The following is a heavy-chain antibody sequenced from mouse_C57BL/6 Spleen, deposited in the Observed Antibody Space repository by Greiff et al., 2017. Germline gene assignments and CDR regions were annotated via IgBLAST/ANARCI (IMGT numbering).Heavy chain of an antibody. J-gene: IGHJ4*01. V-gene: IGHV1-82*01. D-gene: IGHD3-3*01. CDR2: IYPGDGDT. CDR3: ASGDPYAMDY. Sequence: VQGVESGPELVKPGASVKISCKASGYAFSRSWMNWVKQRPGKGLEWIGRIYPGDGDTNYNGKFKGKATLTADKSSSTAYMQLSSLTSEDSAVYFCASGDPYAMDYWGQGTSVTVSS. CDR1: GYAFSRSW.